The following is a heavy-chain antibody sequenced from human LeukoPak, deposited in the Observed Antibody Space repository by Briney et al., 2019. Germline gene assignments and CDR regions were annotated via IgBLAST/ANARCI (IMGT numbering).Heavy chain of an antibody. V-gene: IGHV3-64*01. CDR1: GFTFSTYA. Sequence: GGSLRLSCAASGFTFSTYAMHWVRQAPGKGLEYVSAIASNGGSTHYANSVKDRFTISRDNSKNTLYLQMGSLRAEDMAVYYCARRDASSGYLHDYWGQGTLVTVSS. CDR3: ARRDASSGYLHDY. D-gene: IGHD3-22*01. J-gene: IGHJ4*02. CDR2: IASNGGST.